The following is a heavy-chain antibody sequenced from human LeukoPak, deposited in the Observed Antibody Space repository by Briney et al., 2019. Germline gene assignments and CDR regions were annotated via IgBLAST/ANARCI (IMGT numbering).Heavy chain of an antibody. CDR2: INPNSGGT. CDR3: ARDQITSVGVDRLWGFDP. D-gene: IGHD3-3*01. Sequence: ASVTVSCMASGYTFTGYYMHWVRQAPGQGLEWMGRINPNSGGTNYALKFQGRVTMTRNTSISKAYMELSRRRSDDRAVYYCARDQITSVGVDRLWGFDPWGQGTLVTVSS. CDR1: GYTFTGYY. J-gene: IGHJ5*02. V-gene: IGHV1-2*06.